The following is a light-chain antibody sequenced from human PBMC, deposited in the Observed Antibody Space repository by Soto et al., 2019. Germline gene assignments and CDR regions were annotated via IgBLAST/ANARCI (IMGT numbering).Light chain of an antibody. CDR3: QQYGSSPPIT. V-gene: IGKV3-20*01. CDR2: GAS. CDR1: QSVSSSY. Sequence: EIVLTQSPGTLSLSPGERATLSCRASQSVSSSYLAWYQQKPGQAPRLLIYGASSRATGIPDRFSGSGYGTDLTLTISRLEPEDFAVYYCQQYGSSPPITFGQGKRLEIK. J-gene: IGKJ5*01.